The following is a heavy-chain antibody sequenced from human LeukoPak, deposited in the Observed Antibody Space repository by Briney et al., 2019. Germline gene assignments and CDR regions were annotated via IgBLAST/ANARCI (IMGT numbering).Heavy chain of an antibody. CDR1: GGSMNSYY. D-gene: IGHD3-9*01. J-gene: IGHJ4*02. CDR3: ARHVWLQPFDY. CDR2: IYYSGST. V-gene: IGHV4-59*08. Sequence: PSETLSPTLSVSGGSMNSYYFSWLRQSPGKGLEWIGYIYYSGSTNYNPSLKSRVTISVDTSKNQFSLKLSSVTAADTAVYYCARHVWLQPFDYWGQGTLVTVSS.